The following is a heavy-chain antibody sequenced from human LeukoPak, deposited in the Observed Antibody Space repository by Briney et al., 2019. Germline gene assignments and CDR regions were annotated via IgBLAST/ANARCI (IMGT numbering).Heavy chain of an antibody. D-gene: IGHD3-16*01. CDR2: LNEDGSIT. Sequence: PGGSRRLSCAASGFTFSSYWMHWVRHAPGKGLLWVSRLNEDGSITNYADSVKGRFSISRDNAKNTLILQMNNLRAEDTAVYYCVRSFGGRTEYWGQGTLVTVSS. CDR3: VRSFGGRTEY. CDR1: GFTFSSYW. V-gene: IGHV3-74*01. J-gene: IGHJ4*01.